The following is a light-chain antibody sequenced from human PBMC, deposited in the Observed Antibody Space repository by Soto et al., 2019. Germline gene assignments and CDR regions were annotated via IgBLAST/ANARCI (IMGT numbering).Light chain of an antibody. CDR3: QQLWTYSLT. J-gene: IGKJ4*01. CDR1: QGVSRT. CDR2: AAS. Sequence: DTQLTQAPSFLSASVGDRATITCRASQGVSRTVGWYPQKPGKAPKLLISAASTLNSGLPSRISGSGSGTDFTITISRLQPEDFVTYYYQQLWTYSLTFGGGTKVEI. V-gene: IGKV1-9*01.